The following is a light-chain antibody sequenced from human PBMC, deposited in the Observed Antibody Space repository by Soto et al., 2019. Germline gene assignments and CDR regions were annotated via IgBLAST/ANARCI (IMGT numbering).Light chain of an antibody. V-gene: IGLV2-14*01. Sequence: QSALTQPASVSGSPGQSITISCTGTSSDVGGYNYVSWYQQHPGKAPKLMIYDVSNRPSGVYNRFSGSKSGNTASLTISGLQAEDEADYYCSSYTSSRTYVVFGGGTKLTVL. CDR3: SSYTSSRTYVV. CDR2: DVS. CDR1: SSDVGGYNY. J-gene: IGLJ2*01.